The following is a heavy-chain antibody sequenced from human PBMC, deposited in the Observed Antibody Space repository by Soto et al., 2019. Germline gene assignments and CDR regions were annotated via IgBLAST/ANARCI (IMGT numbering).Heavy chain of an antibody. CDR3: TTEELRYFDWLGPFDI. D-gene: IGHD3-9*01. J-gene: IGHJ3*02. CDR2: IKSKTDGGTT. V-gene: IGHV3-15*01. CDR1: GFTFSNAW. Sequence: EVQLVESGGGLVKPGGSLRLSCAASGFTFSNAWMSWVRQAPGKGLEWVGRIKSKTDGGTTDYAAPVKGRFTISRDDSKNTLYLQMNSLKTEDTAVYYCTTEELRYFDWLGPFDIWGQGTMVTVSS.